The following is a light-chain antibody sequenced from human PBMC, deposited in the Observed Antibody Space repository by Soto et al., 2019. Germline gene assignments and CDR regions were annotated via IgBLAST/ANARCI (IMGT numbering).Light chain of an antibody. CDR3: MQAVQAPLT. V-gene: IGKV2-28*01. CDR2: LGS. J-gene: IGKJ2*01. Sequence: DIVMTQSPVSLPVTPGEPASISCRSSQSLLHYNGYNYLDWYLQKPGQSPQLLIYLGSNRASGVSEQFSGRGSGTEFTLQIHRVEAEDVGVYYCMQAVQAPLTFGQGTKLEIK. CDR1: QSLLHYNGYNY.